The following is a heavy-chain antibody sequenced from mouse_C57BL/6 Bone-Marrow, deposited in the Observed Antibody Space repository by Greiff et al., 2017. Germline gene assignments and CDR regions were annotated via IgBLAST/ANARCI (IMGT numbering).Heavy chain of an antibody. CDR1: GYTFTDYY. J-gene: IGHJ4*01. V-gene: IGHV1-26*01. CDR3: AREAATTVVAWDAMDY. D-gene: IGHD1-1*01. CDR2: INPNNGGT. Sequence: EVQLQQSGPELVKPGASVKISCKASGYTFTDYYMNWVKQSHGKSLEWIGDINPNNGGTSYNQKFKGKATLTVDKSSSTAYMELRSLTSEDSAVYYCAREAATTVVAWDAMDYWGQGTSVTVSS.